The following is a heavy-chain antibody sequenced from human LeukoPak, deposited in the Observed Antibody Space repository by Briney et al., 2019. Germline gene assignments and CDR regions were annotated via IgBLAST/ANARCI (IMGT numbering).Heavy chain of an antibody. Sequence: SETLSLTCAVSGGSISSGGYSWSWIRQPPGKGLEWIGYIYHSGSTYYNPSLKSRVTISVDRSKYQFSLKLSSVTAADTAVYYCAREAGYYGSGSYYSPSYYFDYWGQGTLVTVSS. J-gene: IGHJ4*02. CDR2: IYHSGST. D-gene: IGHD3-10*01. CDR3: AREAGYYGSGSYYSPSYYFDY. CDR1: GGSISSGGYS. V-gene: IGHV4-30-2*01.